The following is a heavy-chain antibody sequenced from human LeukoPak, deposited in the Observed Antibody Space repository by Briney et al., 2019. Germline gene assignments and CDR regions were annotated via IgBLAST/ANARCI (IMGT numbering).Heavy chain of an antibody. V-gene: IGHV4-61*02. CDR1: GGSISSGGYY. Sequence: SETLSLTCTVSGGSISSGGYYWSWIRQPAGKGLEWIGRIYTSGSTNYNPSLKSRVTISVDTSKNQFSLKLSSVTAADTAVYYCARFHTSSWFFDSWGQGILVTVSS. D-gene: IGHD6-13*01. CDR2: IYTSGST. CDR3: ARFHTSSWFFDS. J-gene: IGHJ4*02.